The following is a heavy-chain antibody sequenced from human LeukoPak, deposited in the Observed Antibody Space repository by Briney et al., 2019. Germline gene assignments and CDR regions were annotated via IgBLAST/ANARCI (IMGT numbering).Heavy chain of an antibody. Sequence: GGSLRLSCAASGFTFSSYAMHWVRQAPGKGLEWVAVISYDGSNTYYADSVKGRFTISRDNSKNTLYLQMNSLRAEDTAVYYCARDLVFYYDSSGDDYWGQGTLVTVSS. CDR2: ISYDGSNT. CDR1: GFTFSSYA. J-gene: IGHJ4*02. CDR3: ARDLVFYYDSSGDDY. D-gene: IGHD3-22*01. V-gene: IGHV3-30-3*01.